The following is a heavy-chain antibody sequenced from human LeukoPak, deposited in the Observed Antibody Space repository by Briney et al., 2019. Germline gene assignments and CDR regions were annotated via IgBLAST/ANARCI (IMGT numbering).Heavy chain of an antibody. CDR2: MNPHRGNT. V-gene: IGHV1-8*01. D-gene: IGHD2-2*02. CDR3: ARAPKFIVVVPAAIRDYYFDY. CDR1: GYTFPSYD. J-gene: IGHJ4*02. Sequence: GASVKVSCKGSGYTFPSYDINWGRQATGQGVEWMGWMNPHRGNTGYAQKFQGRVTMTRNTSISTAYMELSSLRSEDTAVYYCARAPKFIVVVPAAIRDYYFDYWGQGTLVTVSS.